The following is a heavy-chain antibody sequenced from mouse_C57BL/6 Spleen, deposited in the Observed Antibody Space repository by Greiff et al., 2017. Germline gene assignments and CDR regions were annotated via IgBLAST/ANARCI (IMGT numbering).Heavy chain of an antibody. Sequence: VQLQQPGAELVRPGSSVKLSCKASGYTFTSYWMHWVKQRPIQGLEWIGNIDPSDSETHYNQKFKDKATLTVDKSSSTAYMQLSSLTSEDSAVYYCARGGVYYGSSLPYYFDYWGQGTTLTVSS. CDR2: IDPSDSET. V-gene: IGHV1-52*01. CDR3: ARGGVYYGSSLPYYFDY. J-gene: IGHJ2*01. CDR1: GYTFTSYW. D-gene: IGHD1-1*01.